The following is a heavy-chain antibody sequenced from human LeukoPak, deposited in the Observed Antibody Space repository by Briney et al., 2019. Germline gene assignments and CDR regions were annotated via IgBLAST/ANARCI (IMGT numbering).Heavy chain of an antibody. CDR2: INHSGST. CDR1: GGSFSGYY. J-gene: IGHJ3*02. Sequence: PSETLSLTCAVYGGSFSGYYWSWIRQPPGKGLEWIGEINHSGSTNYNPSLKSRVTISVDTSKNQFSLKLSSVTAADTAVYYCARHVLGHDAFDIWGQGTMVTVSS. D-gene: IGHD1-26*01. V-gene: IGHV4-34*01. CDR3: ARHVLGHDAFDI.